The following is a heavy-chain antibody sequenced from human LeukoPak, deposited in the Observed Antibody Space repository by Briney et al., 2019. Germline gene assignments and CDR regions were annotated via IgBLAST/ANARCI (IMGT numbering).Heavy chain of an antibody. V-gene: IGHV3-21*01. CDR2: ISSSSSYI. Sequence: PGGSLRLSCAASGFTFSSYSMNWVRQAPGKGPEWVSSISSSSSYIYYADSVKGRFTISRDNAKNSLYLQMNSLRAEDTAVYYCARDYDFWGGYSYNWFDPWGQGTLVTVSS. CDR1: GFTFSSYS. J-gene: IGHJ5*02. CDR3: ARDYDFWGGYSYNWFDP. D-gene: IGHD3-3*01.